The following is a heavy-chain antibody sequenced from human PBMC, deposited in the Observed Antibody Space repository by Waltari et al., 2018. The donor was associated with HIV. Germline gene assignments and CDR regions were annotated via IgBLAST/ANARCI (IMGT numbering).Heavy chain of an antibody. CDR1: GYPFPAYY. CDR2: MNPNSGGT. CDR3: SRGGTILTGYYPSGVS. D-gene: IGHD3-9*01. J-gene: IGHJ5*02. Sequence: QVQLVQSGAEVKKPGASVKVSCKASGYPFPAYYIHWVRQAPGQGLEWMGWMNPNSGGTNYPQKFKGRVTMTRDTSIKTAYLQLSGLTSDDTALYWCSRGGTILTGYYPSGVSWGQGTPVTVSS. V-gene: IGHV1-2*02.